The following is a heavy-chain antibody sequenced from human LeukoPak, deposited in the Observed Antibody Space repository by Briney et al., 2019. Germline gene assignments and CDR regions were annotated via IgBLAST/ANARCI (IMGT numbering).Heavy chain of an antibody. CDR3: ATLVSTRYYFDY. V-gene: IGHV4-38-2*02. Sequence: PSETLSLTCTVSDYSISSGYGYYWGWIRHPPGKGLEWIRNIYHSGITYYNHFNSSLKSRVTISIDTSKNEFSVRLTSVTAADTAVYFCATLVSTRYYFDYWGQGTLVMVSS. J-gene: IGHJ4*02. CDR1: DYSISSGYGYY. CDR2: IYHSGIT. D-gene: IGHD5/OR15-5a*01.